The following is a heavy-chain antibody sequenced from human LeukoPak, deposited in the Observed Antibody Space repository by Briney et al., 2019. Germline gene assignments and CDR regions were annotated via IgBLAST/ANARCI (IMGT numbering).Heavy chain of an antibody. D-gene: IGHD3-9*01. CDR3: AKDTRYDILTGSGAFDI. J-gene: IGHJ3*02. Sequence: PGGSLRLSCAASGFTFSSYSMNWVRQAPGKGLEWVSYISSSSSTIYYADSVKGRFTISRDNAKNSLYLQMNSLRAEDTAVYYCAKDTRYDILTGSGAFDIWGQGTMVTVSS. CDR1: GFTFSSYS. V-gene: IGHV3-48*01. CDR2: ISSSSSTI.